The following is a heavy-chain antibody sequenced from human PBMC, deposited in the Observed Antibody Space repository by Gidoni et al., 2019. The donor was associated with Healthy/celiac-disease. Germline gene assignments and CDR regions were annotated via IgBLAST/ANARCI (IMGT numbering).Heavy chain of an antibody. CDR2: INHSGST. Sequence: QVQLQQWGAGLLKPSETLSLTCAVYGGSFSGYYWSWIRQPPGKGLEGIGEINHSGSTNYNPSLKSRVTISVDTSKNQFSLKLSSVTAADTAVYYCAIDELLDYWGQGTLVTVSS. CDR3: AIDELLDY. V-gene: IGHV4-34*01. D-gene: IGHD1-26*01. CDR1: GGSFSGYY. J-gene: IGHJ4*02.